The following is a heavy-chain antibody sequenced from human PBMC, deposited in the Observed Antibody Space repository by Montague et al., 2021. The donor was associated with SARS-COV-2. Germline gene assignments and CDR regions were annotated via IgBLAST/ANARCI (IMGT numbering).Heavy chain of an antibody. CDR1: GASISTDNC. CDR3: GRKGGGGSDLAY. Sequence: SETLSLTCAVSGASISTDNCWSWVLLPPGRGLVGVGELNYTGSTTYKPSSKSRVSMPVDKTWNQFSLMRTSVTAADTAIYYCGRKGGGGSDLAYWGQGTLVTVSS. J-gene: IGHJ4*02. V-gene: IGHV4-4*02. D-gene: IGHD3-16*01. CDR2: LNYTGST.